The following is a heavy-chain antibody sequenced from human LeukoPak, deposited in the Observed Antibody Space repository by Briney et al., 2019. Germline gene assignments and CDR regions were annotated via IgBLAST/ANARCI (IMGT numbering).Heavy chain of an antibody. Sequence: ASVKVSCKASGGTFSSYAISWVRQAPGQGLEWMGRINPNSGDTNYAQKFQGRVTMTRDTSISTAYMGLSRLRSDDTAVYYCARGPSGSDYWGQGTLVTVSS. J-gene: IGHJ4*02. CDR1: GGTFSSYA. CDR2: INPNSGDT. D-gene: IGHD5-12*01. V-gene: IGHV1-2*06. CDR3: ARGPSGSDY.